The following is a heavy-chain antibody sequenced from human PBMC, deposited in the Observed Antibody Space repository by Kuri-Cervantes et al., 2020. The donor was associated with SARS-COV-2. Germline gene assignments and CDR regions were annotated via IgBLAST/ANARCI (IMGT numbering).Heavy chain of an antibody. Sequence: ASVKVSCKASGYTFTSYGISWVRQAPGQGLEWMGWINPNSGGTNYAQKFQGWVTMTRDTSISTAYMELSRLRSDDTAVYYCAGYSGYDRDFDYWGQGTLVTVSS. J-gene: IGHJ4*02. CDR2: INPNSGGT. V-gene: IGHV1-2*04. CDR1: GYTFTSYG. CDR3: AGYSGYDRDFDY. D-gene: IGHD5-12*01.